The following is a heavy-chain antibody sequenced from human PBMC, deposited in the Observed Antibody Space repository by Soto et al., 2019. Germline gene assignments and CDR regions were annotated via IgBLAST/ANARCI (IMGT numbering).Heavy chain of an antibody. J-gene: IGHJ5*02. CDR2: IYYSGST. D-gene: IGHD5-18*01. V-gene: IGHV4-31*03. Sequence: KTSETLSLTCTVSGGSISSGGYYWSWIRQHPGKGLEWIGYIYYSGSTYYNPSLKSRVTISVDTSKNQFSLKLSSVTAADTAVYYCARAGLRIQLWHTGGWFDPWGQGTLVTVSS. CDR1: GGSISSGGYY. CDR3: ARAGLRIQLWHTGGWFDP.